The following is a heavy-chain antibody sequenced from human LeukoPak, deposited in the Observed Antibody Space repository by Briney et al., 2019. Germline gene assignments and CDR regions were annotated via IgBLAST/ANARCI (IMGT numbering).Heavy chain of an antibody. V-gene: IGHV3-48*03. D-gene: IGHD3-22*01. Sequence: GGSLRLSCAASGFTFSSYEMNWVRQAPGKGLEWVSYISSSSGSTIYYADSVKGRFTISRDNAKNSLSLQVNSLSAEDTAVYYCARSRSGYYEDYWGQGTLVTVSS. CDR2: ISSSSGSTI. CDR1: GFTFSSYE. J-gene: IGHJ4*02. CDR3: ARSRSGYYEDY.